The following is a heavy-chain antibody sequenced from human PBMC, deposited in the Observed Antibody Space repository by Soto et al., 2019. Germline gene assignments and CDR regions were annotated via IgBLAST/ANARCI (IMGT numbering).Heavy chain of an antibody. CDR3: AKIGVGQMTTISHGAFDV. CDR1: GFTFSTYG. V-gene: IGHV3-30*18. J-gene: IGHJ3*01. D-gene: IGHD4-4*01. CDR2: ISNDGRNK. Sequence: QVQLVESGGGVVKPGRSLRLSCAASGFTFSTYGMHWVRQSPGKGLEWVAVISNDGRNKYYAESVKGRITMSRDNAKSMAYVQLDTLRPEDTAVDFCAKIGVGQMTTISHGAFDVWGEGTMVTVSS.